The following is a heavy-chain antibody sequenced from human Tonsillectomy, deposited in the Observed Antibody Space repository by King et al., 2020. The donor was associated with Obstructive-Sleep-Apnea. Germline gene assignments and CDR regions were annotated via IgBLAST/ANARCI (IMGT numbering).Heavy chain of an antibody. J-gene: IGHJ5*02. D-gene: IGHD6-19*01. V-gene: IGHV3-30*18. CDR3: AKDQDGMRTLAARQFDA. CDR2: ISYDAINT. Sequence: VQLVESGGGVVQPGRSLRLSCAASGFTFSTYGMHWVRQAPGKGLEWVALISYDAINTYYADSVKGRFTISRDESKNTLYLQMNSLRGGDTAVYYCAKDQDGMRTLAARQFDAWGQGTLVTVSS. CDR1: GFTFSTYG.